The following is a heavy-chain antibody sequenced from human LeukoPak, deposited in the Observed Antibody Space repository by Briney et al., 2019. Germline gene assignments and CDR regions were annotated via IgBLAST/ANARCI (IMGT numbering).Heavy chain of an antibody. V-gene: IGHV1-18*01. D-gene: IGHD1-1*01. CDR1: GYTFTSYD. J-gene: IGHJ5*02. CDR3: ARDQLSRGVWFDP. CDR2: MNPNSGNT. Sequence: ASVKVSCKASGYTFTSYDINWMRQAPGQGLEWVGWMNPNSGNTNYAQKLQGRVTMTTDTSTSTAYMELRSLRSDDTAVYYCARDQLSRGVWFDPWGQGTLVTVSS.